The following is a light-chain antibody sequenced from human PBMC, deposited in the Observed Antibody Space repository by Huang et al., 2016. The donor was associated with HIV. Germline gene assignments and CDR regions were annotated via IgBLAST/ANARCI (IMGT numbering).Light chain of an antibody. CDR2: AES. J-gene: IGKJ1*01. V-gene: IGKV1-39*01. Sequence: DIQMTQSPSSLSASVGDRVTITCRASQSISSYLNWYQQKPGKAPKLLIYAESSLQSGFPSRFSGSGSGTDFTLTISSLQPEDFATYYCQQSYSTPRTFGQGTKVEIK. CDR3: QQSYSTPRT. CDR1: QSISSY.